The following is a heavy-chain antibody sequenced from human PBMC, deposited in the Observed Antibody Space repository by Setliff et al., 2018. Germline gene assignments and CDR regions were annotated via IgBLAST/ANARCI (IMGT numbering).Heavy chain of an antibody. J-gene: IGHJ1*01. CDR2: IHPTSGGT. D-gene: IGHD6-13*01. CDR1: GYTFTNYY. CDR3: ARAGQLDYFQH. Sequence: GASVKVSCKASGYTFTNYYMHWVRQAPGQGLEWMGWIHPTSGGTNYAQKFQGRVTMTRDTSISTVYMELSSLRSDDTAVYYCARAGQLDYFQHWGQGTLVTVSS. V-gene: IGHV1-2*02.